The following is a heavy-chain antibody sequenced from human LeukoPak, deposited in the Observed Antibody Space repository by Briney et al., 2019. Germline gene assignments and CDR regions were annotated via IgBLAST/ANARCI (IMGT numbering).Heavy chain of an antibody. CDR2: IIPIFGTA. Sequence: SVKVPCKASGGTFSSYAISWVRQAPGQGLEWMGGIIPIFGTANYAQKFQGRVTFTTDESTSTAYMELSSLRSEDTAVYYCARGQINYDSSGYYYGYFQHWGQGTLVTVSS. J-gene: IGHJ1*01. CDR3: ARGQINYDSSGYYYGYFQH. V-gene: IGHV1-69*05. D-gene: IGHD3-22*01. CDR1: GGTFSSYA.